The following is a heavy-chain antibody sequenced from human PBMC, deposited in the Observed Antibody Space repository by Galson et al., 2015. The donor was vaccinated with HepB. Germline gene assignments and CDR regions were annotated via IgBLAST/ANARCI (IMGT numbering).Heavy chain of an antibody. J-gene: IGHJ2*01. V-gene: IGHV3-30*02. CDR3: AKDHAGGKSQDWYFDV. CDR1: GFTFSSYG. Sequence: SLRLSCAASGFTFSSYGMHWVRQAPGKGLEWVAFTWYDGSTESYAGSVKGRFTISRDNSKNTLSLQMNSLRPEDTALYYCAKDHAGGKSQDWYFDVWGRGSLVTVSS. CDR2: TWYDGSTE. D-gene: IGHD2-15*01.